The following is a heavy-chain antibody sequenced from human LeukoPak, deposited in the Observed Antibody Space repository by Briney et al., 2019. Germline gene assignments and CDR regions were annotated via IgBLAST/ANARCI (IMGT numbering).Heavy chain of an antibody. Sequence: ASVKVSCKASGYTFTGYYTHWVRQAPGQGLEWMGWINPNSGGTNYAQKFQGRVTMTRDTSISTAYMELSRLRSDDTAVYYCASQPYYYGSGSTFDYWGQGTLVTVSS. V-gene: IGHV1-2*02. CDR3: ASQPYYYGSGSTFDY. D-gene: IGHD3-10*01. CDR2: INPNSGGT. CDR1: GYTFTGYY. J-gene: IGHJ4*02.